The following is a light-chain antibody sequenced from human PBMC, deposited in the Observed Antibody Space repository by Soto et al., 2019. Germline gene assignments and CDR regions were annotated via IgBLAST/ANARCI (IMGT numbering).Light chain of an antibody. CDR2: GAS. Sequence: EIVLTQSPGTLSLSPGERATLSCRASQSVSSSYLAWYQQKPGQAPRLLIYGASGRATGIPDRFGGSGSGTDVTLTITRLEPEYFAVYYCQQYGSSPGITFGQGTRLEIK. CDR1: QSVSSSY. V-gene: IGKV3-20*01. CDR3: QQYGSSPGIT. J-gene: IGKJ5*01.